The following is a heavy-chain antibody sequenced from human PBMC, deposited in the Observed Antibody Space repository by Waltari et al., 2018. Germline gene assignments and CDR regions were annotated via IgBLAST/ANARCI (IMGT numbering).Heavy chain of an antibody. CDR3: ARAEGGSYYRWFDP. J-gene: IGHJ5*02. CDR2: IYYSGGSI. D-gene: IGHD1-26*01. V-gene: IGHV4-59*01. Sequence: QVQLRESGPGLEKPSETLSLTCTVSGGSINTYFWSWIRQPPGKGLEWIGDIYYSGGSITYNPSRESRVTMSVDTSTNHVSLKLNSVTSADTAMYYCARAEGGSYYRWFDPWGQGTLVTVSS. CDR1: GGSINTYF.